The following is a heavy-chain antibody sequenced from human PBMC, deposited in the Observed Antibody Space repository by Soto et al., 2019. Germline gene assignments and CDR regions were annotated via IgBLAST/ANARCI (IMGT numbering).Heavy chain of an antibody. V-gene: IGHV3-23*01. CDR1: GFNFKKFA. D-gene: IGHD6-19*01. CDR2: ISCCGGSA. J-gene: IGHJ4*02. CDR3: AKADGQQWLIPHLDN. Sequence: EVPLLESGGGVVQPGGSMRLSCVASGFNFKKFAMAWVRQAAGEGLEWVSGISCCGGSASYADSGTGRFSIARDDSKNTVSLQLNSLRVEDTAQYYCAKADGQQWLIPHLDNWGQGTLVTVS.